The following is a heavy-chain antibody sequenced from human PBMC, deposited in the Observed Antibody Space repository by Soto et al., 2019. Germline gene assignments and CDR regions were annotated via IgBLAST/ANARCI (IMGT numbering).Heavy chain of an antibody. CDR2: INPNSGGT. J-gene: IGHJ4*02. CDR3: ARVVIAARRTFDY. Sequence: VKVSCKASGYTFTGYYMHWVRQAPGQGLERMGWINPNSGGTNYAQKFQGRVTMTRDTSISTAYMELSRLRSDDTAVYYCARVVIAARRTFDYWGQGTLVTVSS. CDR1: GYTFTGYY. D-gene: IGHD6-6*01. V-gene: IGHV1-2*02.